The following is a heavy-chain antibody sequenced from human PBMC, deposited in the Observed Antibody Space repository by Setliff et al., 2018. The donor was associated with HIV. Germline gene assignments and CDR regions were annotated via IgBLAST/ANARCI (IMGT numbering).Heavy chain of an antibody. Sequence: SETLSLTCAVYGGSFSGYYWSWIRQPPGKGLEWIGYIYSTGSTNYNPSLKSRVTISVDTSKNQFSLQLSSVTAADTAVYYCARVQWDLLYVPDAFDIWGQGIMVTVSS. D-gene: IGHD1-26*01. CDR1: GGSFSGYY. J-gene: IGHJ3*02. CDR3: ARVQWDLLYVPDAFDI. CDR2: IYSTGST. V-gene: IGHV4-59*01.